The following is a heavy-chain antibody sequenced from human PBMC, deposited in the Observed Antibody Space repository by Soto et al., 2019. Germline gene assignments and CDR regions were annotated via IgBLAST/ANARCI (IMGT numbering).Heavy chain of an antibody. CDR1: GFTFDDYA. CDR3: AKGTGLTGTFLPSYYYYYYMDV. J-gene: IGHJ6*03. V-gene: IGHV3-9*01. D-gene: IGHD1-7*01. Sequence: EVQLVESGGGLVQPDRSLRLSCAASGFTFDDYAMHWVRQAPGKGLEWVSGISWNSGSIGYADSVKGRFTISRDNAKNSLYLQMNSLRAEDTALYYCAKGTGLTGTFLPSYYYYYYMDVWGKGTTVTVSS. CDR2: ISWNSGSI.